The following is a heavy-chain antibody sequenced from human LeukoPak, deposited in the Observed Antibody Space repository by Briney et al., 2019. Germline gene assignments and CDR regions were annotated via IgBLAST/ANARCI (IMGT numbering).Heavy chain of an antibody. V-gene: IGHV4-59*08. CDR3: AGSPEYCSGGNCYRFDH. CDR1: GGSMNSYY. J-gene: IGHJ4*02. Sequence: ASETLSLTCTVPGGSMNSYYWTWIRQTPGKGLEWIGSIYYTGITTYNLSLQSRVTLSVDTSKNQFSLRLTSVTAADTAVYYCAGSPEYCSGGNCYRFDHWGQGTLVTVSS. CDR2: IYYTGIT. D-gene: IGHD2-15*01.